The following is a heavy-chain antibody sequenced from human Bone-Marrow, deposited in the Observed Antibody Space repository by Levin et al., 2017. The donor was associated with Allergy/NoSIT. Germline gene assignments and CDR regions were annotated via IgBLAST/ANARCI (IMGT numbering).Heavy chain of an antibody. CDR1: GGSISSGGFH. D-gene: IGHD5-24*01. V-gene: IGHV4-31*03. Sequence: SETLSLTCTVSGGSISSGGFHWTWXXXHPGRGLEWLGYISHTGSTYHNSSLKSRLSMSLDRSKNQFSLKLNSVVAADTAVYYCAREDGYVFDCWGQGTLVTVSS. CDR2: ISHTGST. J-gene: IGHJ4*02. CDR3: AREDGYVFDC.